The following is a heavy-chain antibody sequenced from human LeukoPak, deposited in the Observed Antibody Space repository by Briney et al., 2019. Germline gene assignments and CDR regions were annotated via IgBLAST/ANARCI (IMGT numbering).Heavy chain of an antibody. CDR3: ASLVVVVVTASEIDY. CDR2: FHYSGST. V-gene: IGHV4-39*01. J-gene: IGHJ4*02. D-gene: IGHD2-21*02. CDR1: GGSVSSSSYY. Sequence: SETLSLTCSVSGGSVSSSSYYWGWVRQPPGKGLEWIGSFHYSGSTYYNPSLKSRVTISGDTSKNQFSLKLRSVTAADTAVYYCASLVVVVVTASEIDYWGQGTLDTVSS.